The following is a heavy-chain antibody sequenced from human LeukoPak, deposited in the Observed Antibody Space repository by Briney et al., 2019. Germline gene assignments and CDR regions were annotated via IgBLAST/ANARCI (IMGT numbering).Heavy chain of an antibody. CDR3: ARGGELSAWFDP. Sequence: WASVKVSCKASGYTFTGYYMHWVRQAPGQGLEWMGWIDPNSGGTNYAQKFQGRVTITRNTSISTAYMELSSLRSEDTAVYYCARGGELSAWFDPWGQGTLVTVSS. J-gene: IGHJ5*02. CDR2: IDPNSGGT. D-gene: IGHD1-26*01. CDR1: GYTFTGYY. V-gene: IGHV1-2*02.